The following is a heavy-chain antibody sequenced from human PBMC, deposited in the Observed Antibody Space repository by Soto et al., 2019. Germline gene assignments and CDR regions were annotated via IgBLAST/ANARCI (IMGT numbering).Heavy chain of an antibody. Sequence: QVQLVQSGPEVRRPGSSWRFSSKAPGGTFSSYAISWVRQPPGQGLEWMGGIIPIFGTANYAQKFQGRVTITADKSTSTAYMELSSLRSEDTAVYYCARGPYSSGVDYWGQGTLVTVSS. CDR1: GGTFSSYA. D-gene: IGHD6-19*01. J-gene: IGHJ4*02. CDR3: ARGPYSSGVDY. V-gene: IGHV1-69*06. CDR2: IIPIFGTA.